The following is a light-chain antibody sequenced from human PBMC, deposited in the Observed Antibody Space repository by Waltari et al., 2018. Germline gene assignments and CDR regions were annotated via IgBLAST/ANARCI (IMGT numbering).Light chain of an antibody. J-gene: IGLJ3*02. CDR2: NTN. CDR3: VLYMGSGIWM. Sequence: QTVVTQEASFSVSPGGEVTLTCGLTSGSVSTSSYPGRYQQTPGQPQRALIYNTNTRSPGVPDRFSGSILGNKAALTITGAQTDDECDYYCVLYMGSGIWMFGGGTKLTVL. CDR1: SGSVSTSSY. V-gene: IGLV8-61*01.